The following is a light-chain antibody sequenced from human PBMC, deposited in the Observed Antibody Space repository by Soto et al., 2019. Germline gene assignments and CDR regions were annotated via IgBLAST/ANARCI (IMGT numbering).Light chain of an antibody. CDR1: QGIGND. CDR2: EAS. V-gene: IGKV1-6*01. CDR3: LQDYVYPWT. Sequence: AIQVTQSPSSLSASVGDRVTISCRASQGIGNDLGWYQQKPGKAPKHLIYEASTLQTGVASRFSGSGSGTDFTLTISSLQPEDFATYYCLQDYVYPWTFGQGTKVEVK. J-gene: IGKJ1*01.